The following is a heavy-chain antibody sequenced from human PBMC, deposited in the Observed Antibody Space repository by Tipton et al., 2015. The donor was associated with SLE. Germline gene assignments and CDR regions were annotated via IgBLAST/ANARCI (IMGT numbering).Heavy chain of an antibody. CDR1: GGSISSSSYY. CDR3: AGRGIAVAGFDY. V-gene: IGHV4-39*07. Sequence: TLSLTCTVSGGSISSSSYYWGWIRQPPGKGLEWIGSIYYSGSTYYNPSLKSRVTISVDTSKNQFSLKLSSVTAADTAVYYCAGRGIAVAGFDYWGQGTLVTVSS. J-gene: IGHJ4*02. D-gene: IGHD6-19*01. CDR2: IYYSGST.